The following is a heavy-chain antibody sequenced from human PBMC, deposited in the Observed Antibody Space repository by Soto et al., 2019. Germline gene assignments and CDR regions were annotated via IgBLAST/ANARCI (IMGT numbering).Heavy chain of an antibody. Sequence: QVQLLESGPGLVRPSQTLSLTCSVSGDSISTVDYFWAWIRQPPGQALEYIGYIYKSATTYYNPSFEGRVAISLDTSKSHFSLNVTSVTAADTAVYFCARGRYCLTGRCFPNWFDSWGQGTLVTVS. CDR2: IYKSATT. CDR3: ARGRYCLTGRCFPNWFDS. CDR1: GDSISTVDYF. V-gene: IGHV4-30-4*01. J-gene: IGHJ5*01. D-gene: IGHD2-15*01.